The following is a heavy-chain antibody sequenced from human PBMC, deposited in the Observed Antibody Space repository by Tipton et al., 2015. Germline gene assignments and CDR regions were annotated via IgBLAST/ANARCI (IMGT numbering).Heavy chain of an antibody. V-gene: IGHV4-34*01. Sequence: TLSLTCAVYGGSFSGYYWSWIRQPPGKGLEWIGEIYHTGTTQYNPSLKGRVTISVDKSKNQFSLRLDSVTAADTAVYYCACQDYDSLTRDYQTVDYWCQGTLVPVSS. J-gene: IGHJ4*02. CDR3: ACQDYDSLTRDYQTVDY. D-gene: IGHD3-9*01. CDR1: GGSFSGYY. CDR2: IYHTGTT.